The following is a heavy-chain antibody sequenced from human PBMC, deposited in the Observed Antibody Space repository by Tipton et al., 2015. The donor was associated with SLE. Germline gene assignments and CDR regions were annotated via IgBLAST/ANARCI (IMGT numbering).Heavy chain of an antibody. CDR2: IYYSGST. CDR3: ARGYSGSYYYYYYMDV. V-gene: IGHV4-59*01. J-gene: IGHJ6*03. Sequence: TLSLTCTVSGGSISSYYWSWIRQPPGKGLEWIGCIYYSGSTNYNPSLKSRVTISVDTSKNQFSLKLSSVTAADTAVYYCARGYSGSYYYYYYMDVWGKGTTVTVSS. D-gene: IGHD1-26*01. CDR1: GGSISSYY.